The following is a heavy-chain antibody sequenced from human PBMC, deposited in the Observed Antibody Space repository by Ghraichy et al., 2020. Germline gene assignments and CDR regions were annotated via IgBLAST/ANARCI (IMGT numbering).Heavy chain of an antibody. V-gene: IGHV3-53*01. Sequence: GESLNISCAASGFTVSSNYMSWVRQAPGKGLEWVSVIYSGGSTYYADSVKGRFTISRDNSKNTLYLQMNSLRAEDTAVYYCARESGSPNWFDPWGQGTLVTVSS. J-gene: IGHJ5*02. CDR3: ARESGSPNWFDP. CDR1: GFTVSSNY. D-gene: IGHD3-10*01. CDR2: IYSGGST.